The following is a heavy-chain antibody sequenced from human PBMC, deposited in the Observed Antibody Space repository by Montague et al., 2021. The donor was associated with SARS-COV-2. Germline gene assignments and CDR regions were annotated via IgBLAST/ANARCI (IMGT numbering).Heavy chain of an antibody. CDR2: IYFSGST. D-gene: IGHD3-9*01. J-gene: IGHJ6*02. V-gene: IGHV4-59*08. CDR1: GGSINNYY. CDR3: WRTTYFDLASIYYYVMDV. Sequence: SETLSLTCTVSGGSINNYYWCWIRQPPGRGLGWNGYIYFSGSTEYSPSLKSRVTMSIDTSKNQFSLRLKSVTAADTDVYFCWRTTYFDLASIYYYVMDVWGQGTTVTVSS.